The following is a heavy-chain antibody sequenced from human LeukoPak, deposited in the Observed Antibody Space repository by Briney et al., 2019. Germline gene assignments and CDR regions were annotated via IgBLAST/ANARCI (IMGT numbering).Heavy chain of an antibody. CDR2: IFYSGST. CDR1: GGSISSSNYY. CDR3: AGEWDDNSGYYVPRLDY. J-gene: IGHJ4*02. V-gene: IGHV4-39*07. D-gene: IGHD3-22*01. Sequence: SETLSLTCTVSGGSISSSNYYWGWIRQPPGKGLEWIGSIFYSGSTHYNPSLKSRVTISVDTSKNQFSLKLTSVTAADTAVYYCAGEWDDNSGYYVPRLDYWGQGTLVTVSS.